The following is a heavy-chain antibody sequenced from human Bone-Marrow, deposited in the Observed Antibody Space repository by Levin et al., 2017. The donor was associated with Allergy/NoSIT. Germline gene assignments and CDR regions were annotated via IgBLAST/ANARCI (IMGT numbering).Heavy chain of an antibody. CDR3: ARAERGWGSGSQFCMDV. D-gene: IGHD3-10*01. Sequence: SVKVSCKPSGGTFSNYAISWVRQAPGQGLEWMGGIIPIFGTTNYAQKFQGRVTITADKSTSTAYMELSSLRSEDTALYYCARAERGWGSGSQFCMDVWGKGTTVIVSS. J-gene: IGHJ6*03. CDR1: GGTFSNYA. CDR2: IIPIFGTT. V-gene: IGHV1-69*06.